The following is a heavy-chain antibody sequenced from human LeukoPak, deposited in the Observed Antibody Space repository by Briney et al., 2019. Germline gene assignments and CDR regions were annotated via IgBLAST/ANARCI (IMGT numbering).Heavy chain of an antibody. J-gene: IGHJ4*02. CDR1: GYTFTGYY. CDR3: ARDSRPYYHDSSGSMVLDY. D-gene: IGHD3-22*01. CDR2: INPNSGGT. V-gene: IGHV1-2*06. Sequence: ASVKVSCKASGYTFTGYYMHWVRQAPGQGLEWMGRINPNSGGTNYAQKFQGRVTMTRDTSISTAYMELSRLRSDDTAVYYCARDSRPYYHDSSGSMVLDYWGQGTLVTVSS.